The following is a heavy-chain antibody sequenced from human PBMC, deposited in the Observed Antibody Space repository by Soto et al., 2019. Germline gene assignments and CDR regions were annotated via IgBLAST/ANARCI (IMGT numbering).Heavy chain of an antibody. CDR3: ASETMVRGAPYGMDV. V-gene: IGHV4-31*03. J-gene: IGHJ6*02. Sequence: QVQLQESGPGLVKPSQTLSLTCTVSGGSISSGGYYWSWIRQHPGKGLEWIGYIYYSGSTYYNPSLKSRVTISVDTSKHQFSLKLSSVTAADTAVYYCASETMVRGAPYGMDVWGQGTTVTVSS. D-gene: IGHD3-10*01. CDR1: GGSISSGGYY. CDR2: IYYSGST.